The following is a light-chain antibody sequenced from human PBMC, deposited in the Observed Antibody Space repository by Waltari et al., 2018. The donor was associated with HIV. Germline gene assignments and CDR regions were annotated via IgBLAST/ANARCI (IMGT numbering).Light chain of an antibody. J-gene: IGLJ2*01. V-gene: IGLV1-47*01. CDR2: RNN. Sequence: HSVVNQPPSATGTPGQRVPISCSGSRSNIRSTFAYRHQHLPGTAPNLLIYRNNQRPSGVPDRFSGSKSGTSASLAISGLRSEDEADYYCAAWDDILSVVVFGGGAKLTVL. CDR3: AAWDDILSVVV. CDR1: RSNIRSTF.